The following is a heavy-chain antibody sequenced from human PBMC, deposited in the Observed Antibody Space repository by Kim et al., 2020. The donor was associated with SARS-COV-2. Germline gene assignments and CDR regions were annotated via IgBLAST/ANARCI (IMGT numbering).Heavy chain of an antibody. CDR1: GGIFSTFA. Sequence: SVKVSCKASGGIFSTFAFSWVRQAPGQGLEWMGGISPAFSTTDYAPKFQGRVSIIADESTSTTYMELSSLRSEDTAIYFCASGGLSRGVFRVSYFYGMD. CDR2: ISPAFSTT. J-gene: IGHJ6*01. V-gene: IGHV1-69*13. CDR3: ASGGLSRGVFRVSYFYGMD. D-gene: IGHD3-10*01.